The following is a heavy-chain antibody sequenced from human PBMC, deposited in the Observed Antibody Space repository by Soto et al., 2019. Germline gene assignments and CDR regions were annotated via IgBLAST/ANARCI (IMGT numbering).Heavy chain of an antibody. D-gene: IGHD3-22*01. CDR1: GFTFSSYG. J-gene: IGHJ4*02. CDR3: AKDYSGYYSPLDY. CDR2: ISYDGSNK. V-gene: IGHV3-30*18. Sequence: QVQLVESGGGVVQPGRSLRLSCAASGFTFSSYGMHWVRQAPGKGLEWVAVISYDGSNKYYADSVKGRFTISRDNSKNTLYLQMNSLRAEDTAVYYCAKDYSGYYSPLDYWGQGTLVTVSS.